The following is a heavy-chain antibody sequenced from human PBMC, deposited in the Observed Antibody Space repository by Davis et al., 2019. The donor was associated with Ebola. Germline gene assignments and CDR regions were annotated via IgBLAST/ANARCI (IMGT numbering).Heavy chain of an antibody. J-gene: IGHJ4*02. CDR1: GYTFTGYY. D-gene: IGHD3-22*01. V-gene: IGHV1-2*02. CDR3: ARGFYDSSGYYLDY. CDR2: MNPNTGNT. Sequence: ASVKVSCKASGYTFTGYYVHWVRQAPGQGLEWMGWMNPNTGNTNYAQKFQGRVTITADESTSTAYMELSSLRSEDTAVYYCARGFYDSSGYYLDYWGQGTLVTVSS.